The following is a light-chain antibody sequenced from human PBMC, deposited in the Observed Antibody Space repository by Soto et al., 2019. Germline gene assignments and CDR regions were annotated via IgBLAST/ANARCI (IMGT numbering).Light chain of an antibody. CDR3: QTWGTGIQV. CDR2: VNSDGSH. V-gene: IGLV4-69*01. CDR1: SGHSSYA. J-gene: IGLJ3*02. Sequence: QPVLTQSPSASASLGASVKLTCTLSSGHSSYAIAWHQQQAEKGPRYLMKVNSDGSHNKGDGIPDRFSGSSSGAERYLTISSLQSEDEAEYYCQTWGTGIQVFGGGTKLTVL.